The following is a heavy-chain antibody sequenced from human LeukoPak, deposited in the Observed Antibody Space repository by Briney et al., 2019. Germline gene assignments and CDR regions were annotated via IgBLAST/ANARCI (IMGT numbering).Heavy chain of an antibody. CDR1: GGSISSYY. CDR3: ARHERSSGWHHYYFDY. CDR2: IYYSGST. D-gene: IGHD6-19*01. Sequence: SETLSLTCTVSGGSISSYYWGWIRQPPGKGLEWIGSIYYSGSTYYNPSLKSRVTISVDTSKNQFSLKLSSVTAADTAVYYCARHERSSGWHHYYFDYWGQGTLVTVSS. V-gene: IGHV4-39*01. J-gene: IGHJ4*02.